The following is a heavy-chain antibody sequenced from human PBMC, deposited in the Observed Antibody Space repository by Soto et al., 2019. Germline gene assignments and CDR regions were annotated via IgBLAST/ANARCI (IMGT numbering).Heavy chain of an antibody. CDR2: ISSSSSYI. CDR3: AREPTTALDY. Sequence: GGSLRLSCAASGFTFSGYCMNWVRQAPGKGLEWVSSISSSSSYIYYAASVNGRFTISRDNAKNSLYLQMNSLRAEDTAVYYCAREPTTALDYWGQGTLVTVSS. D-gene: IGHD1-26*01. V-gene: IGHV3-21*01. J-gene: IGHJ4*02. CDR1: GFTFSGYC.